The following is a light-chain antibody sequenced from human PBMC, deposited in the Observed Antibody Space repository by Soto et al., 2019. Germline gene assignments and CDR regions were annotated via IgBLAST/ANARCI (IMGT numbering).Light chain of an antibody. V-gene: IGKV3-20*01. CDR3: QQYGSSPRT. Sequence: EIVLTQSPGTLSLSPGERATLSCRAIQSVSSSTYLAWYQQKPGQAPRLLISGASSRATGIPDRFSGSGSGTDFTLTISRLEPEDFAVYYCQQYGSSPRTFGQGTKVDIK. J-gene: IGKJ1*01. CDR2: GAS. CDR1: QSVSSSTY.